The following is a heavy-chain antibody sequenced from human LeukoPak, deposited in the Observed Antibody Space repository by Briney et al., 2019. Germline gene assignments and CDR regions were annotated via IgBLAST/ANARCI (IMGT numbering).Heavy chain of an antibody. D-gene: IGHD3-10*01. CDR1: RFTFSNFW. V-gene: IGHV3-7*01. CDR2: IKGDGRDK. Sequence: GGSLRLSCAVSRFTFSNFWMSWVRQAPGKGLEWVAHIKGDGRDKYYVASVKGRFTISRDNVKNSLYLQMNSLRAEDTAVYYRARDRTMVREPFDYWGQGTLVTVSS. CDR3: ARDRTMVREPFDY. J-gene: IGHJ4*02.